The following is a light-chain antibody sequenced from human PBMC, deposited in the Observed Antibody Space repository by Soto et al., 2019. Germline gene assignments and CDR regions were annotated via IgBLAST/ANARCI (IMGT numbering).Light chain of an antibody. J-gene: IGKJ1*01. CDR3: QQYDNLPRT. CDR2: DAS. Sequence: DIQMTQSPSSLSASVGDRVTITCRASHDITNYLAWYQQKPGKAPKLLIYDASNLETGVPSRFSGSGSGTDFTFTISSLQPEDIATYYCQQYDNLPRTFGQGTKVEIK. V-gene: IGKV1-33*01. CDR1: HDITNY.